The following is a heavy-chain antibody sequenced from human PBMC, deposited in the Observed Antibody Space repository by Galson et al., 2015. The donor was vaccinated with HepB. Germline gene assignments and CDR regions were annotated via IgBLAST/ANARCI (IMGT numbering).Heavy chain of an antibody. J-gene: IGHJ4*02. V-gene: IGHV4-31*03. CDR1: GGSISSGGYY. D-gene: IGHD3-10*01. CDR2: IYYSGST. CDR3: ASLSEKGSSGPFDY. Sequence: TLSLTCTVSGGSISSGGYYWRWIRQHPGKGLEWIGYIYYSGSTYYNPSLKSRITISVDTSKNQFSLKLSSVTAADTAVYFCASLSEKGSSGPFDYWGQGTLVTVSS.